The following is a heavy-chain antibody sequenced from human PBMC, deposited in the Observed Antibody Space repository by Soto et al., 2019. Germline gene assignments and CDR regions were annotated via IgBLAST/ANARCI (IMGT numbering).Heavy chain of an antibody. CDR1: GFTFSDYA. CDR2: VSHDGRNT. Sequence: VQLVESGGGVVQPGRSLRLSCAASGFTFSDYAMHWVRQAPGKGLEWVAVVSHDGRNTHYADSVKGRFTISRDSSKNTXSLEMTSLRAEDTAVYYCAKGGRQWLVTSDFNYWGQGALVTVSS. J-gene: IGHJ4*02. V-gene: IGHV3-30*18. CDR3: AKGGRQWLVTSDFNY. D-gene: IGHD6-19*01.